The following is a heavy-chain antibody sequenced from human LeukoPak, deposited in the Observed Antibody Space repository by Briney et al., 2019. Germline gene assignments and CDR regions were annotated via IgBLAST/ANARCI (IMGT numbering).Heavy chain of an antibody. J-gene: IGHJ4*02. CDR3: ARPGFGELSLDY. V-gene: IGHV4-39*01. CDR1: GSSISSSSYY. CDR2: IYYSGST. Sequence: PSETLSLTCTVSGSSISSSSYYWGWIRQPPGKGLEWIGSIYYSGSTYYNPSLKSRVTISVDTSKNQFSLKLSSVTAADTAVYYCARPGFGELSLDYWGQGTLVTVSS. D-gene: IGHD3-10*01.